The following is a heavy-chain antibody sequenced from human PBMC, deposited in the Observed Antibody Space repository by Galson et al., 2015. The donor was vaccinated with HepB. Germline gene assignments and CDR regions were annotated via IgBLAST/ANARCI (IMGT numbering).Heavy chain of an antibody. Sequence: SLRLSCAAFGFTFSSYAMSWVRQAPGKGLEWVSTVSGSGGRTHYADSVKGRFTISRDNSKNTVYLQMTSLIAEDTAVYFCAKAGVVRYYDIFPGYYNIYYFDYWGQGTLVTVSS. CDR2: VSGSGGRT. J-gene: IGHJ4*02. CDR1: GFTFSSYA. V-gene: IGHV3-23*01. CDR3: AKAGVVRYYDIFPGYYNIYYFDY. D-gene: IGHD3-9*01.